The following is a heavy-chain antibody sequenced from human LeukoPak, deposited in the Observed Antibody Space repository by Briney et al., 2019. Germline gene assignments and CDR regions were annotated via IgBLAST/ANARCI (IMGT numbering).Heavy chain of an antibody. D-gene: IGHD2-2*02. Sequence: ASVKVSCKASGYTFTSYGISWVRQAPGQGLEWIGWISAYNGNTNYAQKLQGRVTMTTDTSTSTAYMELRSLRSDDTAVYYCARGLVPAAICWWFDPWGQGTLVTVSS. J-gene: IGHJ5*02. CDR1: GYTFTSYG. V-gene: IGHV1-18*01. CDR2: ISAYNGNT. CDR3: ARGLVPAAICWWFDP.